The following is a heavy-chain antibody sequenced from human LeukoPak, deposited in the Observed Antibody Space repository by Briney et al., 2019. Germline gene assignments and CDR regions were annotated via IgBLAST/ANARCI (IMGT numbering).Heavy chain of an antibody. J-gene: IGHJ6*02. CDR3: ARGGIVPAASFYYGMDV. D-gene: IGHD2-2*01. CDR1: GGSFGGYY. CDR2: INHSGST. Sequence: SETLSLTCAVYGGSFGGYYWSWIRQPPGKGLEWIGEINHSGSTNYNPSLKSRVTISVDTSKNQFSLKLSSVTAADTAVYYCARGGIVPAASFYYGMDVWGQGTTVTVSS. V-gene: IGHV4-34*01.